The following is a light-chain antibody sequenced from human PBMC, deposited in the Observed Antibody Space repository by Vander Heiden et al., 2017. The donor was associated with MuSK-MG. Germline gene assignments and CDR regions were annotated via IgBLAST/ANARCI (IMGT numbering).Light chain of an antibody. J-gene: IGKJ1*01. CDR3: QTSDSIPYT. Sequence: DIQLTQPPSSLSASVGDRVTITCRATQSISRYLHWYQQKPGKAPKLLIYAASSLQSGVPSRVSGSGSGTDFTLTISSLQPEDCATYYCQTSDSIPYTFGQGTKVEIK. V-gene: IGKV1-39*01. CDR2: AAS. CDR1: QSISRY.